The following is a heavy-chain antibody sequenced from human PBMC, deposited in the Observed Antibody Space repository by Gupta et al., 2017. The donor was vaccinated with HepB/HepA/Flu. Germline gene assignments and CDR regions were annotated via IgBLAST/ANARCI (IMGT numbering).Heavy chain of an antibody. CDR3: TIGVGSSDSDY. J-gene: IGHJ4*02. CDR2: IKTKSQGEKT. CDR1: GFNFNNAW. D-gene: IGHD1-26*01. V-gene: IGHV3-15*01. Sequence: EVQLVESGGGLVKPGESLRLSCAVSGFNFNNAWMSWVRQSPGKGLEWVGRIKTKSQGEKTDYAAPVKDRFTISRDGSKDTLYLQMYSLKAEDTALYYCTIGVGSSDSDYWGQGTLVTVSS.